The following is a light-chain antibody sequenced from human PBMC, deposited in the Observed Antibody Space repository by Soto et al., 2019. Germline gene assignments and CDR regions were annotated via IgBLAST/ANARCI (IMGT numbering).Light chain of an antibody. Sequence: DIHMTQSPFTLSVSVRDRVTITCRASQSVSPWLAWYQQKPGKAPRLLIYQASTLESGVPSRFSGSGADTEFTLTISSLQPDDLATYYCQQYHSYPYTFGQGTKLEI. CDR1: QSVSPW. J-gene: IGKJ2*01. CDR2: QAS. V-gene: IGKV1-5*03. CDR3: QQYHSYPYT.